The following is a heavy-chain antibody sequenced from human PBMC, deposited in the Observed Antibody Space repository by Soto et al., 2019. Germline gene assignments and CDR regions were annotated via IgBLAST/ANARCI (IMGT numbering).Heavy chain of an antibody. V-gene: IGHV4-59*01. D-gene: IGHD6-13*01. Sequence: TDSADTPSPDDQNWIRQPPGKGLEWIAYISYSGTTHYNPSLKGRVTISVDTSKNQFSLKLNSVTAADTAVYYCARDKRGSSPMDVLGQGTSVT. J-gene: IGHJ6*02. CDR2: ISYSGTT. CDR1: ADTPSPDD. CDR3: ARDKRGSSPMDV.